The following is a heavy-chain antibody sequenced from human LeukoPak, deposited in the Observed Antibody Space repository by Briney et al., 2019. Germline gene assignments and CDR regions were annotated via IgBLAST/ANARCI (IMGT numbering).Heavy chain of an antibody. Sequence: PPETLSLTCTVSGGSISSYYWSWIRQPAGKGLEWIGRIYTSGSTNYNPSLKSRVTMSVDTSKNQFSLKLSSVTAADTAVYYCARDPRYCSGGSCFSDAFDIWGQGTMVTVSS. V-gene: IGHV4-4*07. CDR3: ARDPRYCSGGSCFSDAFDI. CDR1: GGSISSYY. D-gene: IGHD2-15*01. J-gene: IGHJ3*02. CDR2: IYTSGST.